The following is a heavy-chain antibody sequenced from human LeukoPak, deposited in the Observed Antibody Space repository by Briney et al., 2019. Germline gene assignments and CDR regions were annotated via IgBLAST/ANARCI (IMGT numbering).Heavy chain of an antibody. J-gene: IGHJ3*02. CDR2: INHSGST. CDR3: ARHEVAGDAFDI. CDR1: GGSFSGYY. D-gene: IGHD6-19*01. V-gene: IGHV4-34*01. Sequence: SETLSLTCAVYGGSFSGYYWSWIRQPPGKGLEWIGEINHSGSTNYNPSLKSRVTISVDTSKNQFSLKLSSVTAADTAVYYCARHEVAGDAFDIWGQGTMVTVSS.